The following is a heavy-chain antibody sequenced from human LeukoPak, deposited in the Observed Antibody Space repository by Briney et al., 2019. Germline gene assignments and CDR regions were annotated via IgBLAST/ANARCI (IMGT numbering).Heavy chain of an antibody. J-gene: IGHJ4*02. CDR3: ARVDCSSTSCVFFGY. V-gene: IGHV4-61*01. CDR1: GGSVSSSNYY. CDR2: IYYSGST. D-gene: IGHD2-2*01. Sequence: SETLSLTCTVSGGSVSSSNYYWSWIRQPPGKGLEWIGYIYYSGSTNYNPSLKSRVTISVDTSKNQFSLKMSSVTAADTAVYYCARVDCSSTSCVFFGYWGQGTLVTVSS.